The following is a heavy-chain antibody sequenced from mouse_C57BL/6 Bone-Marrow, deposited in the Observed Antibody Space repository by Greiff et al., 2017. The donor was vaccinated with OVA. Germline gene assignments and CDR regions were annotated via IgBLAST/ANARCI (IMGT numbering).Heavy chain of an antibody. J-gene: IGHJ3*01. D-gene: IGHD1-1*01. CDR3: ARDFYYYGSSYETY. V-gene: IGHV3-6*01. CDR1: GYSITSGYY. CDR2: ISYDGSN. Sequence: EVQLQESGPGLVKPSQSLSLTCSVTGYSITSGYYWNWIRQFPGNKLEWMGYISYDGSNNYNPSLKNRISITRDTSKNQFFLKLNSVTTEDTATYYCARDFYYYGSSYETYWGQGTLVTVSA.